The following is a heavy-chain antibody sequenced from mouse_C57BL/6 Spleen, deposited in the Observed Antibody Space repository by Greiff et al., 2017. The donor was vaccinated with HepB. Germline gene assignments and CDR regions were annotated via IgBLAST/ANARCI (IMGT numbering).Heavy chain of an antibody. D-gene: IGHD2-4*01. CDR2: INPYNGDT. CDR1: GYSFTGYF. Sequence: EVQLQQSGPELVKPGDSVKISCKASGYSFTGYFMTWVMQSHGKSLEWIGRINPYNGDTFYNQKFKGKATLTVDKSSSTAHMELRSLTSEDSAVYYCARSAYDYDERGWAMDYWGQGTSVTVSS. V-gene: IGHV1-20*01. CDR3: ARSAYDYDERGWAMDY. J-gene: IGHJ4*01.